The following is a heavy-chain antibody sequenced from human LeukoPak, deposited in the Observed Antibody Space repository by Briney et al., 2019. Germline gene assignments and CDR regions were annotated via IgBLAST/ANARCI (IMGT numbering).Heavy chain of an antibody. CDR3: ARGVSSGYYLDYFDY. D-gene: IGHD3-22*01. CDR2: IIPIFGTA. V-gene: IGHV1-69*06. J-gene: IGHJ4*02. CDR1: GGTFSSYA. Sequence: SVKVSCKASGGTFSSYAISWVRQAPGQGLEWMGGIIPIFGTASYAQKFQDRVTITADKSTSTAYMELSSLRSEDTAVYYCARGVSSGYYLDYFDYWGQGTLVTVSS.